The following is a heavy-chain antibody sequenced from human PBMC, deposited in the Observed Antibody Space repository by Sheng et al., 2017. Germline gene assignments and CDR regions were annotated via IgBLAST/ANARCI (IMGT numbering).Heavy chain of an antibody. V-gene: IGHV3-23*04. J-gene: IGHJ4*02. Sequence: EVQLVESGGGLVQPGGSLRLSCAASGFTFSNYAMNWVRQAPGKGLEWVSGISGSGSTTYYADSVKGRFSISRDNSKDTLYMEMSSLRAEDTAAYYCAKSATAYLDSSFYCAHWGQGTLVTVSS. CDR3: AKSATAYLDSSFYCAH. D-gene: IGHD3-22*01. CDR1: GFTFSNYA. CDR2: ISGSGSTT.